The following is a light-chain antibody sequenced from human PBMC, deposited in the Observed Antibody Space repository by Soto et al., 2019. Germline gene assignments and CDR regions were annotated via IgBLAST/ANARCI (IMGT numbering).Light chain of an antibody. CDR1: QYINTR. J-gene: IGKJ1*01. Sequence: EIVLTQSPATLSSFPGDRVTLSCKASQYINTRLDWYQHRPGQAPKLLIYQASIRAAGIPSRFSASGTGTDFTLTISDVQPEDFAVYYCHQRQSWPRTFGQGTKVDIK. CDR2: QAS. V-gene: IGKV3-11*01. CDR3: HQRQSWPRT.